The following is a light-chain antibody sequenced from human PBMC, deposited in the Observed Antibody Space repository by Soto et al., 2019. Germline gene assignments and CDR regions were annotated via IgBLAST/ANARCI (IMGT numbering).Light chain of an antibody. J-gene: IGKJ1*01. V-gene: IGKV3-15*01. CDR3: QQYNNWWT. Sequence: EIVMTQSPATLSVSPGERATLSCRASQSVSSNLAWYQQKPGQAPRLLIYGASTRATGIPARFSGSGSGTEFTLTISSLQSEDFAVYYCQQYNNWWTFVQGTKLKIK. CDR2: GAS. CDR1: QSVSSN.